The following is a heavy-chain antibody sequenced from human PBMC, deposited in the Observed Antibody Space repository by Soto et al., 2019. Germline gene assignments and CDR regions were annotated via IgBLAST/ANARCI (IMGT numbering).Heavy chain of an antibody. CDR3: ARAGPSGYSSGWYAGTWYYYYYMDV. CDR1: GFTFSSYD. J-gene: IGHJ6*03. V-gene: IGHV3-13*01. Sequence: EVQLVESGGGLVQPGGSLRLSCAASGFTFSSYDMHWVRQATGKGLEWVSAIGTAGDTYYPGSVKGRFTISRENAKNSLYLQMNSLRAGDTAVYYCARAGPSGYSSGWYAGTWYYYYYMDVWGKGTTVTVSS. CDR2: IGTAGDT. D-gene: IGHD6-19*01.